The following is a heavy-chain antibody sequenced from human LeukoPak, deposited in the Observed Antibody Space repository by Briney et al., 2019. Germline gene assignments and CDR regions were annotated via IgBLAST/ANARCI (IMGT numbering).Heavy chain of an antibody. CDR2: TNEDGSEK. CDR3: ARRDTSGHYYYDY. J-gene: IGHJ4*02. CDR1: GFTLSKYW. Sequence: GGSLRLSCAASGFTLSKYWMSWVRQAPGKGLEWVANTNEDGSEKYYVDSVKGRFTISRDNAKKSLSLQMNSLRGEDTAAYYCARRDTSGHYYYDYWGQGALVTVSS. V-gene: IGHV3-7*01. D-gene: IGHD6-19*01.